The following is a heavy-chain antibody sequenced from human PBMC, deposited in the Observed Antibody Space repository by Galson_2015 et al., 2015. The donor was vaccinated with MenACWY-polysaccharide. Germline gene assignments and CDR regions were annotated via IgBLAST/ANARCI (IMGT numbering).Heavy chain of an antibody. CDR3: ARNAASGLDY. D-gene: IGHD3-10*01. V-gene: IGHV1-46*01. CDR2: INPSGGST. J-gene: IGHJ4*01. Sequence: SVKVSCKASGYTFTNYYIHWVRQAPGQGLEWLGFINPSGGSTSYAQKFQGRVTMTRDTSTGTVYVDPSSLRSEDTAVYYCARNAASGLDYWGHGTLVTVSS. CDR1: GYTFTNYY.